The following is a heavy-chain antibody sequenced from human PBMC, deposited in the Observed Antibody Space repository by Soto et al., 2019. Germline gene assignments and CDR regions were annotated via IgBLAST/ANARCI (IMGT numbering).Heavy chain of an antibody. CDR1: GFTFSNYA. J-gene: IGHJ5*02. Sequence: AGGSLRLSCAASGFTFSNYAMSWVRQAPGKGLEWVSVISGSGGSTYYADSVKGRFTISRDNSKNTLYLQMNSLRAEDTAVYYCARDTGYSSGWPNWFDPWGQGTLVTVSS. V-gene: IGHV3-23*01. CDR3: ARDTGYSSGWPNWFDP. D-gene: IGHD6-19*01. CDR2: ISGSGGST.